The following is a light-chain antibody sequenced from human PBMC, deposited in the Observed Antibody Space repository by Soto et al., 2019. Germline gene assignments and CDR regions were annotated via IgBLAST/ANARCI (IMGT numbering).Light chain of an antibody. V-gene: IGKV3-20*01. CDR3: QQYCYLAT. CDR2: GAS. CDR1: QSITNTY. J-gene: IGKJ4*01. Sequence: ELKQSQVTGSLSLGERATLSCRASQSITNTYLAWYQQKPGRAHRLLIYGASSRATGIPDRFSGSGSGTDFTLTISRLEPEDFAMSDCQQYCYLATFGGGTKV.